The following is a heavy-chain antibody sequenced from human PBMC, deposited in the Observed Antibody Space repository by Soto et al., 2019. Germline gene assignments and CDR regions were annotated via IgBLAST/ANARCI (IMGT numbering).Heavy chain of an antibody. Sequence: GGSLRLSCAASGFTFTSYAMSWVRQAPGKGLEWVSGSSGSAGSTYYADSVKGRFTISRDSSKNTLYLQMNSLRAEDTAVYYCAKERFCSSASCGGFDYWGQGALVTVSS. CDR3: AKERFCSSASCGGFDY. V-gene: IGHV3-23*01. CDR2: SSGSAGST. D-gene: IGHD2-2*01. J-gene: IGHJ4*02. CDR1: GFTFTSYA.